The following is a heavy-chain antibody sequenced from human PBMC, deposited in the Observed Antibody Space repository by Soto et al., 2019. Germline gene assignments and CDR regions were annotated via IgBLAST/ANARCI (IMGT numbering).Heavy chain of an antibody. J-gene: IGHJ4*02. V-gene: IGHV3-30-3*01. CDR2: ISSDGGNK. CDR1: GFTFSSLA. CDR3: ARKWRITGTTGRTNLDYFDY. D-gene: IGHD1-20*01. Sequence: QVKLVESGGGVVQPGRSLRLSCAASGFTFSSLAMHWVRQAPGKGLEWVAVISSDGGNKYYADSVKGRFTISRDNSKNTLSLQMDSLRPEDTAIYYCARKWRITGTTGRTNLDYFDYWGQGTLVTDSS.